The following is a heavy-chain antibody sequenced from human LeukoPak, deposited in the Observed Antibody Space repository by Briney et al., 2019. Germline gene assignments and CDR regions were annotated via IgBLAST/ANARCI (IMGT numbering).Heavy chain of an antibody. D-gene: IGHD3-3*01. CDR3: ARHGYTYYDFWSGSMGWFDP. J-gene: IGHJ5*02. V-gene: IGHV4-4*09. Sequence: SETLSLTCTVSGGSISSYYWSWIRQPPGKGLEWIGYIYTSGSTNYNPSLKSRVTISVDTSKNQFSLKLSSVTAADTAVYYCARHGYTYYDFWSGSMGWFDPWGQGTLVTVSP. CDR1: GGSISSYY. CDR2: IYTSGST.